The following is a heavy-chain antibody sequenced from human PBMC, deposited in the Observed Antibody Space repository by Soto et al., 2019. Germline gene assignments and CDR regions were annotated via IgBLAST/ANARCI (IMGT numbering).Heavy chain of an antibody. J-gene: IGHJ6*01. Sequence: QVQLVESGGGVVQPGRSLRLSCAASGFTFSSYGMHWVRQAPGKGLEWVAVISFDGNNKYYADSVKGRLTISRDNSKNTLHAPMTSWRPENAPVFYFAKDRRPHYHYGMDVWGQETAVRVSS. V-gene: IGHV3-30*18. CDR3: AKDRRPHYHYGMDV. CDR2: ISFDGNNK. D-gene: IGHD6-25*01. CDR1: GFTFSSYG.